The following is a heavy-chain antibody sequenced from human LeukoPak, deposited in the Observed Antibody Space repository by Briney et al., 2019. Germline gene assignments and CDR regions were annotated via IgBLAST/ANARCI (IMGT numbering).Heavy chain of an antibody. D-gene: IGHD3-10*01. J-gene: IGHJ4*02. V-gene: IGHV4-4*07. CDR1: GGSISSYY. CDR3: VAEYGSVPFDY. Sequence: SETLSLTCTVSGGSISSYYWSWIRQPAGKGLEWIGRIYTSGTTHYNPSLKSRVTMSVDTSKNQFSLKLSSVTAADTAVYYCVAEYGSVPFDYWGQGTLVTVSS. CDR2: IYTSGTT.